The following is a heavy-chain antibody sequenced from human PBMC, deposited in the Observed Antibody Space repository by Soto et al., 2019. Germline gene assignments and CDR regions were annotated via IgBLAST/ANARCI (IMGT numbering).Heavy chain of an antibody. D-gene: IGHD2-21*02. Sequence: SETLSLTCTVSGGSISGYYWSWIRQPPGKGLEWIGYMYNTGSTVYNPSFKSRVTISVDTSKNQFSLKLNSVTAADTAVYYCARDLWGYCGTDCYPQDVSGQVTTVTVSS. CDR2: MYNTGST. V-gene: IGHV4-59*01. CDR3: ARDLWGYCGTDCYPQDV. J-gene: IGHJ6*02. CDR1: GGSISGYY.